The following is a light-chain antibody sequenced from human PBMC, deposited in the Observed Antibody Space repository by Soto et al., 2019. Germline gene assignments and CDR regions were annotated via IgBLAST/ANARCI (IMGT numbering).Light chain of an antibody. CDR1: SSNIGSNY. CDR2: RNN. Sequence: QSVLTQPPSASGTPGQRVTISCSGSSSNIGSNYVYWYQQLPGTAPKLLIYRNNQRPSGVPDRFSGSKSGTSASLAISGPRSEEEVDYYCAAWDDSLSGYVLGTGTKVT. CDR3: AAWDDSLSGYV. V-gene: IGLV1-47*01. J-gene: IGLJ1*01.